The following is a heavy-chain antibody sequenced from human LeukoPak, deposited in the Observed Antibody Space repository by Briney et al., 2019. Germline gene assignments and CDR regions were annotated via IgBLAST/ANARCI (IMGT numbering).Heavy chain of an antibody. CDR2: SNPNSGGT. D-gene: IGHD6-19*01. Sequence: ASETVSFTSSGYTFTIYYMHWVRQAPGQGQERMGWSNPNSGGTNYEQKSQGRVTMTTDTTTSTAYIVLRSLRTDDNAVNYCGRERRGCFLSNWGQGTLVTVCS. V-gene: IGHV1-2*02. J-gene: IGHJ4*02. CDR1: GYTFTIYY. CDR3: GRERRGCFLSN.